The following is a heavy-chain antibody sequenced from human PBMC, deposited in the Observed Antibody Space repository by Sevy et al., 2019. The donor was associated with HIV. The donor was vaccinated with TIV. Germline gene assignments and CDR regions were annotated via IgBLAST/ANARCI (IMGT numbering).Heavy chain of an antibody. CDR3: ARGLRRITMIVVVTSGGAFDI. D-gene: IGHD3-22*01. J-gene: IGHJ3*02. CDR1: GYTFTSYD. CDR2: MNPNSDNT. V-gene: IGHV1-8*01. Sequence: ASVNVSCKASGYTFTSYDINWVRQATGQGLEWMGWMNPNSDNTGYSQKFQGRVTMTRNTSISTAYMELSSLRSEDTAVYYCARGLRRITMIVVVTSGGAFDIWGQGTMVTVSS.